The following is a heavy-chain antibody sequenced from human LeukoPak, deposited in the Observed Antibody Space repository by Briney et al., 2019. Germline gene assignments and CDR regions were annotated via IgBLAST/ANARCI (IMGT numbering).Heavy chain of an antibody. Sequence: GGSLRLSCAAPGFTFSSYSMNWVRQAPRKGLEWVSYISSSRSTIYYADSVKGRFTISRDNAKNSLYLQMNSLRAEDTAVYYCARDSDPLVDYRGQGTLVTVSS. CDR2: ISSSRSTI. V-gene: IGHV3-48*01. J-gene: IGHJ4*02. D-gene: IGHD6-6*01. CDR3: ARDSDPLVDY. CDR1: GFTFSSYS.